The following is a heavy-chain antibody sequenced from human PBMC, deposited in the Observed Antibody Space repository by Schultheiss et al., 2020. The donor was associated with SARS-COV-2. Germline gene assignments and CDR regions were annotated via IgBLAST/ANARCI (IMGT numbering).Heavy chain of an antibody. J-gene: IGHJ5*02. CDR2: TYYRSKWYN. CDR1: GDSVSSNSAA. D-gene: IGHD6-19*01. CDR3: ARGGYSSGWPQGESWFDP. Sequence: SETLSLTCAISGDSVSSNSAAWNWIRQSPSRGLEWLGRTYYRSKWYNDYAVSVKSRITINPDTSKNQFSLQLNSVTPEDTAVYYCARGGYSSGWPQGESWFDPWGQGTLVTVSS. V-gene: IGHV6-1*01.